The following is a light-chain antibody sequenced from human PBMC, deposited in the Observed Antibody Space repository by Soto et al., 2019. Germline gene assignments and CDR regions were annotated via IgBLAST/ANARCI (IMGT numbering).Light chain of an antibody. Sequence: QSALTQPASVSGSPGQSITISCTATSSVVDNYNFVSWYQHHPGKAPKLMIYEVTRRPSGVSSRFSGSKSGNTASLTISGLQAEDEADYYCSSYTSSGNQVFGNGTKVTV. CDR1: SSVVDNYNF. V-gene: IGLV2-14*01. CDR2: EVT. J-gene: IGLJ1*01. CDR3: SSYTSSGNQV.